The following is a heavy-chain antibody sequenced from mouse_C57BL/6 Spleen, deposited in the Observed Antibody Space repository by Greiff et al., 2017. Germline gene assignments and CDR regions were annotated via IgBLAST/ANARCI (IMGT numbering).Heavy chain of an antibody. Sequence: QFQLQQPGAELVMPGASVKLSCKASGYTFTSYWMHWVKQRPGQGLEWIGEIDPSDSYTNYNQKFKGKSTLAVDKSSSTAYMQLSSLTSEDSAVYYCARDYYGSSYLDYWGQGTTLTVAS. J-gene: IGHJ2*01. CDR3: ARDYYGSSYLDY. CDR2: IDPSDSYT. CDR1: GYTFTSYW. V-gene: IGHV1-69*01. D-gene: IGHD1-1*01.